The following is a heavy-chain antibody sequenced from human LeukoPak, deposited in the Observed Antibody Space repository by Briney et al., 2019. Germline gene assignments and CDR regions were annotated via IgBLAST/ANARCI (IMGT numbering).Heavy chain of an antibody. D-gene: IGHD3-10*01. Sequence: GESLRLSCAASGFTFSSYGMHWVRQAPGKGLEWVAVIWYDGSNKYYADSVKGRFTISRDNSKNTLYLQMNSLRAEDTAVYYCARDDLKAMVRGPRSFDIWGQGTMVTVSS. CDR3: ARDDLKAMVRGPRSFDI. V-gene: IGHV3-33*01. CDR2: IWYDGSNK. CDR1: GFTFSSYG. J-gene: IGHJ3*02.